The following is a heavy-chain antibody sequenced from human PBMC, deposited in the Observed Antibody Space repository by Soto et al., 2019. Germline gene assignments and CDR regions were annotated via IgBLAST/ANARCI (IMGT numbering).Heavy chain of an antibody. D-gene: IGHD2-15*01. J-gene: IGHJ5*01. V-gene: IGHV4-34*01. CDR2: INHSGST. Sequence: SETLSLTCAVYGRSFSGYYWSWIRQPPGEGLEWIGEINHSGSTNYNPSLKRRVTISVDTSKNQFSLKLSSVAAADRAVYYCAGGRVAAVIVVVVAAFGRWVRNWFYSWGQGTLVEVSS. CDR3: AGGRVAAVIVVVVAAFGRWVRNWFYS. CDR1: GRSFSGYY.